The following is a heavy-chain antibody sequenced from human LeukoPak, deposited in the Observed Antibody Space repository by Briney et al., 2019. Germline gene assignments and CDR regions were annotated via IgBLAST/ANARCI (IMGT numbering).Heavy chain of an antibody. CDR3: ARGRLRLGELSVPDY. CDR2: ISAYNGNT. J-gene: IGHJ4*02. Sequence: ASVKVSCKASGYTFTSYGISWVRQAPGQGLEWMGWISAYNGNTNYAQKLQGRVTMTTDTSTSTAYMELRSLGSDDTAVYYCARGRLRLGELSVPDYWGQRTLVTVSS. D-gene: IGHD3-16*02. V-gene: IGHV1-18*01. CDR1: GYTFTSYG.